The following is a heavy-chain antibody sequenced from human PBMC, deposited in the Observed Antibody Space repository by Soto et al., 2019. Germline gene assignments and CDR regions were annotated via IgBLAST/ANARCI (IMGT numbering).Heavy chain of an antibody. D-gene: IGHD3-16*02. V-gene: IGHV4-38-2*02. CDR2: IYHDGTT. CDR3: ARVPYHYARGTYRPRWFDP. Sequence: PSETLSLTXTVSGYSISRGYYWGWIRQPPGKGLQWIGTIYHDGTTYSNPSLNGRVTISVSTSQNRFSLTLRSVTAADTAVYYCARVPYHYARGTYRPRWFDPWGQGTLVTVSS. J-gene: IGHJ5*02. CDR1: GYSISRGYY.